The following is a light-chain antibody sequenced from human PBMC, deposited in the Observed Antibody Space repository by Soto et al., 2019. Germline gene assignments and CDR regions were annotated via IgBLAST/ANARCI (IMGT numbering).Light chain of an antibody. CDR2: RNI. Sequence: QSVLTQPPSASGTPGQRVTISCSGSSSNIGSNYVYWYQQLPGTAPKLLIYRNIQRPSGVPDRFSGSKSGTSASLAISGLRSEDEADYYCAAWDDSLSGPNWVFGGGTKLTVL. J-gene: IGLJ3*02. CDR1: SSNIGSNY. CDR3: AAWDDSLSGPNWV. V-gene: IGLV1-47*01.